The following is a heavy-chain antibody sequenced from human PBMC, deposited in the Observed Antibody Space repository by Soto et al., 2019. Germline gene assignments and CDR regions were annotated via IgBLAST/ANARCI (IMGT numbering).Heavy chain of an antibody. CDR2: ISGSDGST. Sequence: GGSLRLSCETSGFTFGDYYMSWVRQAPGKGLEWVSVISGSDGSTYYADSVKGRFTISRDNSKNTLYLQMNNLRAEDTAVYYCAKDRERDAWYEDYWGQGTLVTVSS. CDR1: GFTFGDYY. J-gene: IGHJ4*02. D-gene: IGHD6-13*01. V-gene: IGHV3-23*01. CDR3: AKDRERDAWYEDY.